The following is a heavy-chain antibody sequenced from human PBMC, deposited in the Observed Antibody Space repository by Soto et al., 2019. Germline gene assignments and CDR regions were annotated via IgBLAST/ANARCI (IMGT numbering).Heavy chain of an antibody. CDR1: GFTFSSYS. D-gene: IGHD4-17*01. CDR3: AIFLPGDYPAGEAFDI. V-gene: IGHV3-48*01. J-gene: IGHJ3*02. Sequence: GGSLRLSCAASGFTFSSYSMNWVRQAPGKGLEWVSYISSSSSTIYYADSVKGRFTISRDNAKNSLYLQMNSLRAEDTAVYYCAIFLPGDYPAGEAFDIWGQGTMVTVSS. CDR2: ISSSSSTI.